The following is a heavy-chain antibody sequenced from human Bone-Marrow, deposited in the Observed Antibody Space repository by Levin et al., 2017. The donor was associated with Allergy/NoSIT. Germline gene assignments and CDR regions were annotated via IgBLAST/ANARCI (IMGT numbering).Heavy chain of an antibody. J-gene: IGHJ4*02. CDR3: ARGGETTRYTYGSGGFFDI. CDR1: GGSISGYY. D-gene: IGHD3-10*01. Sequence: PGGSLRLSCTVSGGSISGYYWSWIRQPPNKGLEWIGYIYYSGSTNYNPSLKSRVTISVDTSKNQFSLHLNSVTAADTAVYYCARGGETTRYTYGSGGFFDIWGQGTLVTVSS. V-gene: IGHV4-59*01. CDR2: IYYSGST.